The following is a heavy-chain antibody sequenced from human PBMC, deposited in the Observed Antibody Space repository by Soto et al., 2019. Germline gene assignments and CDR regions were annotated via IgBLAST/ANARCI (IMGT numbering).Heavy chain of an antibody. CDR2: VIPILGIA. CDR3: ARDGNCSGGSCYSGLGYYYYYYMDV. D-gene: IGHD2-15*01. CDR1: GYTFDNYA. Sequence: QVQLVQSGAQVKKPGASVKVSCKASGYTFDNYALHWVRQAPGRRLEWMGRVIPILGIANYAPKFQGRVTITADKSTNTAYMELSSLRSEDTAVYYCARDGNCSGGSCYSGLGYYYYYYMDVWGKGTTVTVSS. J-gene: IGHJ6*03. V-gene: IGHV1-69*04.